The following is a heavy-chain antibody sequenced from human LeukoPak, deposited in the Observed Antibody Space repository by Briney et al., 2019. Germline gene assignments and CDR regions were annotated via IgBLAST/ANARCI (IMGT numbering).Heavy chain of an antibody. CDR1: GGSFSGYY. V-gene: IGHV4-34*01. D-gene: IGHD6-19*01. Sequence: PSETLSLTCAVYGGSFSGYYWSWIRQPPGKGLEWIGEINHSGSTNYNPSLKSRVTISVDTSKNQFSLKLSSVTAADTAVYYCASSWDSSGWYGQNWGQGTLSPSPQ. CDR3: ASSWDSSGWYGQN. J-gene: IGHJ4*02. CDR2: INHSGST.